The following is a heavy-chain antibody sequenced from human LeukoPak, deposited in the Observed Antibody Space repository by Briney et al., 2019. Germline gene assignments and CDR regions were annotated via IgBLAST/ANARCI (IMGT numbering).Heavy chain of an antibody. CDR1: GGSISNYY. CDR2: VHYTGNT. J-gene: IGHJ4*02. CDR3: AREARREGYRFDY. V-gene: IGHV4-59*01. D-gene: IGHD5-24*01. Sequence: PSETLSLTCTVSGGSISNYYWSWIRQPPGKGLEWIGYVHYTGNTNYNPSLKSRLTISVDTSKNQFSLKLRSVTAADTAVYYCAREARREGYRFDYWGQGTLVTVSS.